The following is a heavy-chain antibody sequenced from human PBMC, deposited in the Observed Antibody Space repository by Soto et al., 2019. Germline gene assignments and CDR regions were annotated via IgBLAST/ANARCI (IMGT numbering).Heavy chain of an antibody. CDR1: GASISIGGYY. CDR3: ARGPNPMVRGVVISAFEF. J-gene: IGHJ4*02. V-gene: IGHV4-31*03. CDR2: IYYSGST. D-gene: IGHD3-10*01. Sequence: SETLSLTCTVSGASISIGGYYWTWIRQHPTKGLEWIGYIYYSGSTYYNPSLKSRVTMSVDTSKNEFYLKLSSVTAADTAVYYCARGPNPMVRGVVISAFEFWGQGSLVTVSS.